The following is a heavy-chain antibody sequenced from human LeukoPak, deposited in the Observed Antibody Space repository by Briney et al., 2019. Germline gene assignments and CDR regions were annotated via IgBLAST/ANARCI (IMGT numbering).Heavy chain of an antibody. Sequence: PGGSLRLSCAASGFTFDDYAMHWVRQAPGKALEWVSGISWNSGSIGYADSVKGRFTISRDNAKNSLYLQMNSLRAEDTALYYCAKDVADSSGYGLDYWGQGTLVTVSS. CDR2: ISWNSGSI. CDR3: AKDVADSSGYGLDY. CDR1: GFTFDDYA. J-gene: IGHJ4*02. D-gene: IGHD3-22*01. V-gene: IGHV3-9*01.